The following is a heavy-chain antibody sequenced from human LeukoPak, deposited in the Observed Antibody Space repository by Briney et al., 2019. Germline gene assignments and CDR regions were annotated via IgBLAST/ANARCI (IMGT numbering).Heavy chain of an antibody. V-gene: IGHV3-21*01. J-gene: IGHJ4*02. Sequence: GGFLRLSCTASGFTFSTYAMTWVRRAPGKGLEWVSSISSSSSYIYYADSVKGRFTISRDNAKNSLYLQMNSLRAEDTAVYYCARVSDSYWGQGTLVTVSS. CDR2: ISSSSSYI. CDR1: GFTFSTYA. CDR3: ARVSDSY.